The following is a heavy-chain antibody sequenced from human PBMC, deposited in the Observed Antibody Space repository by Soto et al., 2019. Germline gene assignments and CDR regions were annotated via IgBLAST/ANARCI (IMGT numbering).Heavy chain of an antibody. D-gene: IGHD2-2*01. CDR1: GFTFSSYS. Sequence: EVQLVESGGGLVKPGGSLRLSCAASGFTFSSYSMNWVRQAPGKGLEWVSSISSSSSYIYYADSVKGRFTISRDNAKNSLYLQMNSLRAGDTAVYYCARDMQVPAASKSGWFDPWGQGTLVTVSS. V-gene: IGHV3-21*01. J-gene: IGHJ5*02. CDR2: ISSSSSYI. CDR3: ARDMQVPAASKSGWFDP.